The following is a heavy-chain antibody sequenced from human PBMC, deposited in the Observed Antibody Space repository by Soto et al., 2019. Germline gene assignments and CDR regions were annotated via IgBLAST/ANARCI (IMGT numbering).Heavy chain of an antibody. D-gene: IGHD2-15*01. CDR3: ARTKCSGGSCYSWSLDY. V-gene: IGHV4-31*03. J-gene: IGHJ4*02. CDR1: CGAITTGGYY. Sequence: SETLSLTCTFSCGAITTGGYYWSWIRQLPGKGLEWIGHRYYSESTYYNPSLKSRVSISLDTSKNQFSLKLSFVTAADTAMYYCARTKCSGGSCYSWSLDYWGQGTPVTVSS. CDR2: RYYSEST.